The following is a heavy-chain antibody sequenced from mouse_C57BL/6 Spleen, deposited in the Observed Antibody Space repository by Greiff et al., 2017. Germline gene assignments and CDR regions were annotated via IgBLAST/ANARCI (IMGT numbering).Heavy chain of an antibody. CDR3: ATALYITAIVGYALDY. V-gene: IGHV14-1*01. Sequence: VQLKEPGAELVRPGASVKLSCKASGFTFTDYYMHWVKQRPEQGLEWIGRIDPEDGGTEYAPKFQGKATMTVDTSSNTAYLQLSSLTSEDTAVYYCATALYITAIVGYALDYWGQGTTVTVSS. CDR2: IDPEDGGT. J-gene: IGHJ4*01. D-gene: IGHD1-1*01. CDR1: GFTFTDYY.